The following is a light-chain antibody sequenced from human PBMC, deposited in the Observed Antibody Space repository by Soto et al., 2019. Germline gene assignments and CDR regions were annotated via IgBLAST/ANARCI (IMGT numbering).Light chain of an antibody. J-gene: IGKJ4*01. CDR2: GAS. CDR3: QQYCSSPLT. Sequence: EIVLTQSPGTLSLSPGERATLSCRASQSVSSSYLAWYQQKPGQAPRLLIYGASRRATGIPDRFSGSGSGTAFTLTISRLEPEDFAVYYCQQYCSSPLTFGGGTKVEIK. CDR1: QSVSSSY. V-gene: IGKV3-20*01.